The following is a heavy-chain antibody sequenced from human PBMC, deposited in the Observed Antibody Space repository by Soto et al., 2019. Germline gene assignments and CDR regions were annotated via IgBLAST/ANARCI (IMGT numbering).Heavy chain of an antibody. CDR2: IYPGDSDT. CDR3: ARRRYDSSGYSHAFDI. CDR1: GYSFTSYW. J-gene: IGHJ3*02. D-gene: IGHD3-22*01. Sequence: GESLKISCKGSGYSFTSYWIGWVRQMPGKGLEWMGIIYPGDSDTRYSPSFQGQVTISADKSISTAYLQWSSLKASDTAMYYCARRRYDSSGYSHAFDIWGQGTMVTVSS. V-gene: IGHV5-51*01.